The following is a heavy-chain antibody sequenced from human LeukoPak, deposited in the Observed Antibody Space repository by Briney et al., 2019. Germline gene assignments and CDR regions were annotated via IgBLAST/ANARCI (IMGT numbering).Heavy chain of an antibody. Sequence: SQTVSLTCAVSCASISSGSYFWSWIRQPAGKGLEWIGRIYSSRSTCYDPSLKSHVTISVDTSKNQLALKLRSVTTPDRAVNFGARALCINGIGEWCDPWGQGTLVTVSS. CDR1: CASISSGSYF. CDR2: IYSSRST. V-gene: IGHV4-61*02. CDR3: ARALCINGIGEWCDP. J-gene: IGHJ5*02. D-gene: IGHD2-8*01.